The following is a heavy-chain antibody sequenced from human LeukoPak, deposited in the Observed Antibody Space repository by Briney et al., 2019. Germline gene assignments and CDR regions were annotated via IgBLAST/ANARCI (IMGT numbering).Heavy chain of an antibody. Sequence: SQTLSLTCTVSGGSISSVGYYWSWIRPPPGKRLEWIGYIYYSGGPYYNPSLKSRITISIDTSKNQFSLKLSSVTAADTAVYYCARGLLWFGEFRYFDYWGQGTLVTVSS. CDR2: IYYSGGP. J-gene: IGHJ4*02. V-gene: IGHV4-31*03. CDR3: ARGLLWFGEFRYFDY. D-gene: IGHD3-10*01. CDR1: GGSISSVGYY.